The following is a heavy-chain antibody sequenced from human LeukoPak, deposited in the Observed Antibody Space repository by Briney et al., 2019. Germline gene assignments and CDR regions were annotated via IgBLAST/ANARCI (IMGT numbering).Heavy chain of an antibody. CDR2: ISGSGGST. D-gene: IGHD6-19*01. J-gene: IGHJ4*02. Sequence: GGSLRLSCAASGLTFSNYAMSWVRQAPGKGLEWVSAISGSGGSTYYADSVKGRFTISRDNSKNTLYLQMNSLRAEDTAVYYCARAGIAVAGSYYFDYWGQGTLVTVSS. CDR1: GLTFSNYA. CDR3: ARAGIAVAGSYYFDY. V-gene: IGHV3-23*01.